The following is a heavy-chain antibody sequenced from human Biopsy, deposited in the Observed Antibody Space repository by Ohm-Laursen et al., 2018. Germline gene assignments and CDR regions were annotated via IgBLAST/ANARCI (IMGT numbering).Heavy chain of an antibody. CDR2: VYYSGST. V-gene: IGHV4-59*08. D-gene: IGHD3-22*01. Sequence: GTLSLTCIVSGGSISSYYWTWIQQPPGKGLEWIGDVYYSGSTNRNPSLKSRVTILVDTSKNQFSLKLNSVTAADTAVYYCGRREVVITHDAFDTWGQGTMVTVSS. J-gene: IGHJ3*02. CDR3: GRREVVITHDAFDT. CDR1: GGSISSYY.